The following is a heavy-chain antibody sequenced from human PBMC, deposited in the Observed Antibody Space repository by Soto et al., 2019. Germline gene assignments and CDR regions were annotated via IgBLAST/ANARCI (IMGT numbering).Heavy chain of an antibody. V-gene: IGHV3-23*01. Sequence: GVSLRLSCAASAFTFSNYAMSWVRRARGTGLEWVSAICCSGGWPYYADSVKGRFIIPGDNAKNTLYQQMSSLRAEDTAVYYCAKDRASCWGGCSWGQGTLV. CDR2: ICCSGGWP. CDR1: AFTFSNYA. D-gene: IGHD2-15*01. CDR3: AKDRASCWGGCS. J-gene: IGHJ1*01.